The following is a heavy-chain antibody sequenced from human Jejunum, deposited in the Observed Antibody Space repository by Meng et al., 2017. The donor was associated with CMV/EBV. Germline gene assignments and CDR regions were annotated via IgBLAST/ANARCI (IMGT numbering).Heavy chain of an antibody. V-gene: IGHV3-30*02. J-gene: IGHJ5*02. Sequence: FTFSAYGMHWVRQAPGKGLEWVAFMRTDGSNKFYGDSVKGRFTISRDNSRNTLFLQMTGLRGEDTAVYYCARVLWFAEQYHWFDLWGQGTPVTVSS. CDR2: MRTDGSNK. D-gene: IGHD2-21*01. CDR1: FTFSAYG. CDR3: ARVLWFAEQYHWFDL.